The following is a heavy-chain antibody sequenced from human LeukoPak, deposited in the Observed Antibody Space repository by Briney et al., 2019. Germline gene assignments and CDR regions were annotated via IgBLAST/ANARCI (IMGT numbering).Heavy chain of an antibody. CDR1: GGSFSGYY. J-gene: IGHJ4*02. CDR2: INHSGST. CDR3: ARGRGVTTPKFDY. V-gene: IGHV4-34*01. D-gene: IGHD4-17*01. Sequence: SETLSLTRAVYGGSFSGYYWSWIRQPPGKGLEWIGEINHSGSTNYNPSLKSRVTISVDTSKNQFSLKLSSVTAADTAVYYCARGRGVTTPKFDYWGQGTLVTVSS.